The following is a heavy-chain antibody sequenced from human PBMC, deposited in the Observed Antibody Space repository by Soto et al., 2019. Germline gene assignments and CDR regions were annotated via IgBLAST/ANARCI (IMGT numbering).Heavy chain of an antibody. CDR1: GFTFSSYG. CDR2: ISYDGSNK. V-gene: IGHV3-30*18. Sequence: QVQLVESGGGVVQPGRSLRLSCAASGFTFSSYGMHWVRQAPGKGLEWVAVISYDGSNKYYADSVKGRFTISRDNSKNTLYLQMNSLRAEDTAVYYCAKEIKTGTTLSYYYYYGMDVWGQGTTVTVSS. CDR3: AKEIKTGTTLSYYYYYGMDV. J-gene: IGHJ6*02. D-gene: IGHD1-1*01.